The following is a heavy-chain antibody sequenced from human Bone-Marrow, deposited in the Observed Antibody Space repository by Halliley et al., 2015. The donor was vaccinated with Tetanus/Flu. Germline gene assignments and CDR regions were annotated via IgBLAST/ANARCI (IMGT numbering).Heavy chain of an antibody. CDR3: ARGQAGGTFGASDY. V-gene: IGHV1-18*01. Sequence: QLVQSGAEVKKPGASMKVSCKASGYSFNDYGITWMRQAPGQGPEWMGWISAYNGNTKYSERLQGRLIMTTDISTSTAYMELRSLRSDDTAVYYCARGQAGGTFGASDYWGQGTLVTVSS. CDR2: ISAYNGNT. CDR1: GYSFNDYG. D-gene: IGHD3-16*01. J-gene: IGHJ4*02.